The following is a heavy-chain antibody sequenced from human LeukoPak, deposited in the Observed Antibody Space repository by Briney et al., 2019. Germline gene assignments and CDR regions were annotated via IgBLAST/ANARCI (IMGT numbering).Heavy chain of an antibody. V-gene: IGHV4-59*11. D-gene: IGHD3-22*01. CDR2: IYYSATT. CDR1: GGSISSQY. J-gene: IGHJ4*02. CDR3: ATSSGFLWFDY. Sequence: PSETLSLTCTVSGGSISSQYWSWIRQPPGKGLEWIGYIYYSATTSYNPSLESRVTISVDTSKNQFSLRLSSVTAADTAVYYCATSSGFLWFDYWGQRTLVTVSS.